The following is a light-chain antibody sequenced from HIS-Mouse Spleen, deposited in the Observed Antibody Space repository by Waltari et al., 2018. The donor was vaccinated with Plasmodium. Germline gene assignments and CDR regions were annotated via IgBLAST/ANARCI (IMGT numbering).Light chain of an antibody. J-gene: IGLJ3*02. CDR1: AFPKKY. CDR3: YSTDSSGNHRV. Sequence: SYELTPPPSVSVSPGQTARITCSGDAFPKKYAYWYQQKSGQAPVLVIYEDSKRPPGIPERFSGSSSGTMATLTISGAQVEDEADYYCYSTDSSGNHRVFGGGTKLTVL. V-gene: IGLV3-10*01. CDR2: EDS.